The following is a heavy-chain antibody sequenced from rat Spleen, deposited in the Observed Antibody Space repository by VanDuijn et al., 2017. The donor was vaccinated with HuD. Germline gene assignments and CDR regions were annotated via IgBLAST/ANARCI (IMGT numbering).Heavy chain of an antibody. CDR2: ISPSGGST. CDR1: GFTFSNYD. J-gene: IGHJ3*01. V-gene: IGHV5-25*01. CDR3: ARHYYDGSYYYPNWFAY. D-gene: IGHD1-12*02. Sequence: EVQLVESGGGLVQPGRSLKLSCAASGFTFSNYDMAWVRQAPTKGLEWVASISPSGGSTYYRDSVKGRFTVSRDNAKSTLYLQMDSLRSEDTATYYCARHYYDGSYYYPNWFAYWGQGTLVTVSS.